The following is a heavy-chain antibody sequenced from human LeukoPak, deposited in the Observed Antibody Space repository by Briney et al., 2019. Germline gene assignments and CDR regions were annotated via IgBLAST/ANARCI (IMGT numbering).Heavy chain of an antibody. Sequence: GASVKVSCKASGGTFSSYAISWARQAPGQGLEWMGGIIPIFGTANYAQKFQGRVTITADESTSTAYMELSSLRSEDTAVYYCAREDASGGQNDYWGQGTLVTVTS. CDR1: GGTFSSYA. J-gene: IGHJ4*02. D-gene: IGHD4-23*01. V-gene: IGHV1-69*13. CDR3: AREDASGGQNDY. CDR2: IIPIFGTA.